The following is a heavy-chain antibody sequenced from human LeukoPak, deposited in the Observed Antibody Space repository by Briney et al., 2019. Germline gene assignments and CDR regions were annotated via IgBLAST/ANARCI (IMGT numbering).Heavy chain of an antibody. J-gene: IGHJ4*02. CDR1: GYTFTSYG. CDR2: ISAYNGNT. D-gene: IGHD3-10*01. Sequence: ASVKVSCKASGYTFTSYGISWVRQAPGQGLEWMGWISAYNGNTNYAQKLQGRVTMTTDTSTSTAYMELRSLRSDDTAVYYCARDFDSGLSITMVRGVIYDYWGQGTLVTVSP. V-gene: IGHV1-18*04. CDR3: ARDFDSGLSITMVRGVIYDY.